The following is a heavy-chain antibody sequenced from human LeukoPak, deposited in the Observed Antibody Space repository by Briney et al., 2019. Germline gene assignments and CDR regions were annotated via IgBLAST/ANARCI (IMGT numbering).Heavy chain of an antibody. CDR2: ISGSGGST. D-gene: IGHD3-22*01. CDR1: GFTFSSYA. V-gene: IGHV3-23*01. Sequence: PGGSLRLSCAASGFTFSSYAMNWVRQAPGKGLEWVSAISGSGGSTYYADSVKGRFTISRDNSENTLYLQMNSLRADDTAVYYRARSVRNYYDSSGYWGQGTLVTVSS. J-gene: IGHJ4*02. CDR3: ARSVRNYYDSSGY.